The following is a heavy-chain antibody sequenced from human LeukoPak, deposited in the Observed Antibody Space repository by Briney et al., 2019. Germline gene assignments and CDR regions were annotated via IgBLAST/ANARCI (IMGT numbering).Heavy chain of an antibody. J-gene: IGHJ3*02. CDR3: ARISPIQFIVVVTVDAFDI. CDR1: GYTFTSYG. CDR2: ISAYNGNT. Sequence: GASVKVSCKASGYTFTSYGISWVRQAPGQGLEWMGWISAYNGNTNYAQKLQGRVTMTTDTSTSTAYMELRSLRSDDTAVYYCARISPIQFIVVVTVDAFDIWGQGTMVTVSS. D-gene: IGHD2-21*02. V-gene: IGHV1-18*01.